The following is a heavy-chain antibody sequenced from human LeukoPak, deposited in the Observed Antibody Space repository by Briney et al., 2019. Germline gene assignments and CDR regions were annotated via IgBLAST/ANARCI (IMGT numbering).Heavy chain of an antibody. CDR2: ISGSGDTT. J-gene: IGHJ4*02. Sequence: GGSLRLSCAASGFTFSSYAMSWVRQTPGKGLEWVSAISGSGDTTYYADSVQGRFTLSRDNSKNTLYLQMNSLSSEDTAVYYCARLWFGESRVGYWGQGTLVTVSS. D-gene: IGHD3-10*01. CDR1: GFTFSSYA. CDR3: ARLWFGESRVGY. V-gene: IGHV3-23*01.